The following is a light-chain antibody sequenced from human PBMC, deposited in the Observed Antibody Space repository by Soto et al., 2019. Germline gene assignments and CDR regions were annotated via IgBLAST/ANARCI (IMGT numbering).Light chain of an antibody. CDR3: QQSNSFPIT. V-gene: IGKV1D-12*01. J-gene: IGKJ5*01. CDR2: AAS. CDR1: QGISSW. Sequence: DIPMTQSPSSVSASVGDRVTITCRASQGISSWFAWYQQNPGKAPKLLISAASRLQSGVPSRFSGCGSGTDVTLTISSLQPEDFATYYWQQSNSFPITFGQGTRLEIK.